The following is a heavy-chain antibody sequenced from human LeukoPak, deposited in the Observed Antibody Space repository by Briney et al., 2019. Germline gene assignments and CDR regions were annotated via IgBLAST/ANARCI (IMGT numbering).Heavy chain of an antibody. D-gene: IGHD3-22*01. CDR1: GFTFSSYA. CDR3: ANFLDSSGYWDY. V-gene: IGHV3-23*01. CDR2: IRGSGGST. J-gene: IGHJ4*02. Sequence: SGGSLRLSCAASGFTFSSYAMSWVRQAPGKGLEWVSAIRGSGGSTYYADSVKGRFTISRDNSKNTLYLQMNSLRAEDTAVYYCANFLDSSGYWDYWGQGTLVTVSS.